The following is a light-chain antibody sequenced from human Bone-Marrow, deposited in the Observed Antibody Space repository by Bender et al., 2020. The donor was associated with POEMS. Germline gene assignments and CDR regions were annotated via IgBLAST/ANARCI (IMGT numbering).Light chain of an antibody. CDR3: AVWDDSLNGWV. CDR2: GDS. CDR1: SSNIGAGYD. V-gene: IGLV1-40*01. J-gene: IGLJ3*02. Sequence: QSVLTQPPSASGTPGQRVTISCSGSSSNIGAGYDVHWYQQLPGTAPKLLIYGDSSRPSGVPDRFSGSKSGTSASLAITGLQAEDEADYYCAVWDDSLNGWVFGGGTKLTVL.